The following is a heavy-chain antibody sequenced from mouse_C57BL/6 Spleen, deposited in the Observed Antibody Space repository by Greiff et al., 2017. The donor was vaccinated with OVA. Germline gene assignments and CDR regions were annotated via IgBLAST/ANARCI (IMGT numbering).Heavy chain of an antibody. J-gene: IGHJ4*01. CDR3: TTTTVVAKGMDY. V-gene: IGHV14-1*01. CDR2: IDPEDGDT. D-gene: IGHD1-1*01. CDR1: GFNIKDYY. Sequence: EVQLQQSGAELVRPGASVKLSCTASGFNIKDYYTHWVKQRPEQGLEWIGRIDPEDGDTEYAPKFQGKATMTADTSSNTAYLQLSSLTSEDTAVYYCTTTTVVAKGMDYWGQGTSVTVSS.